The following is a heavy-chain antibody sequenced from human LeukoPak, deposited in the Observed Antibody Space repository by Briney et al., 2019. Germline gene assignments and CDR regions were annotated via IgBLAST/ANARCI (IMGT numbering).Heavy chain of an antibody. J-gene: IGHJ4*02. CDR1: GASITSYY. CDR3: ARFTYDDHGKNHYLDY. Sequence: SETLSLTCTVSGASITSYYWSWIRQPPGKGLEWIGYIHSSGSTNYNPSLKSRLTILVDPSKNQFSLRLSSVTAADTAIYYCARFTYDDHGKNHYLDYWGRGNLVTVSS. D-gene: IGHD4-17*01. V-gene: IGHV4-59*08. CDR2: IHSSGST.